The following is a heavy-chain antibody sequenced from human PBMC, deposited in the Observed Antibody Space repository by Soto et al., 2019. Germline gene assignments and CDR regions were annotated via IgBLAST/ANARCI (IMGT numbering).Heavy chain of an antibody. V-gene: IGHV4-39*01. CDR3: ARRDSNWNYFDY. CDR1: GGSISSSSYY. D-gene: IGHD1-20*01. J-gene: IGHJ4*02. Sequence: SETLSLTCTVSGGSISSSSYYWGWIRQPPGKGLEWIGSIYYSGSTYYNPSLKSRVTISVDTSKNQFSLKLSSVTAADTAVYYCARRDSNWNYFDYWGQGTLVTVSS. CDR2: IYYSGST.